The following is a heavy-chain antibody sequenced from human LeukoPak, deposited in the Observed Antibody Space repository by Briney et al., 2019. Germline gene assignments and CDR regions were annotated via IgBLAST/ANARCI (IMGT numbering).Heavy chain of an antibody. D-gene: IGHD2-15*01. CDR2: IKQDGSEK. CDR1: GFTFSSYW. V-gene: IGHV3-7*03. J-gene: IGHJ6*02. Sequence: PGGSLRLSCAASGFTFSSYWMSWVRQAPGKGLEWVADIKQDGSEKYYVDSVKGRFTISRDNAKNSLYLQMNGLRAEDTALYHCARDPNLYCGGGICYSRGMDVWGQGTTVTVSS. CDR3: ARDPNLYCGGGICYSRGMDV.